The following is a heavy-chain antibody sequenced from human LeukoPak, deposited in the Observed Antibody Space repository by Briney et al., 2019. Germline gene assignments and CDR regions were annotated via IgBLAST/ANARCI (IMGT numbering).Heavy chain of an antibody. V-gene: IGHV3-7*01. CDR1: GFTFSSYW. CDR2: IKQDGSEK. D-gene: IGHD3-22*01. CDR3: ARDSVPINYDSSGYDY. J-gene: IGHJ4*02. Sequence: PGGSLRLSCAASGFTFSSYWMSWVRQTPGKGLEWVANIKQDGSEKYYVDSVKGRFTISRDNAKNSLYLQMNSLRAEDMAVYYCARDSVPINYDSSGYDYWGQGTLVTVSS.